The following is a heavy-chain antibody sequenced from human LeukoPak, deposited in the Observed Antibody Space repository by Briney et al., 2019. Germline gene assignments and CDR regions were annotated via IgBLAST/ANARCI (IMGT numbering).Heavy chain of an antibody. J-gene: IGHJ4*02. D-gene: IGHD2-2*01. CDR2: INPNRGGT. Sequence: ASVKVSCKASGYTFTDYYIHWVRQAPGQGLQWMGWINPNRGGTSYAQKFQGRVTMTTDTSISTAYMELSSLSSDDSAVYYCARTSWQYYSITTCFPTDCWGQGTLVTVSS. V-gene: IGHV1-2*02. CDR3: ARTSWQYYSITTCFPTDC. CDR1: GYTFTDYY.